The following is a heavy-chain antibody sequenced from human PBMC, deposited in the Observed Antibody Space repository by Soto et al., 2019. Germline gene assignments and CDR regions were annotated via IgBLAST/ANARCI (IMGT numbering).Heavy chain of an antibody. D-gene: IGHD1-26*01. V-gene: IGHV4-38-2*01. CDR1: GYSISSGYY. CDR2: IYHSGST. Sequence: SETLSLTCAVSGYSISSGYYWGWIRQPPGKGLEWIGSIYHSGSTYYNPSLKSRVTIPVDTSKNQFSLKLSSVTAADTAVYYCARSSGSYYYYYGMDVWGQGTTVTVSS. CDR3: ARSSGSYYYYYGMDV. J-gene: IGHJ6*02.